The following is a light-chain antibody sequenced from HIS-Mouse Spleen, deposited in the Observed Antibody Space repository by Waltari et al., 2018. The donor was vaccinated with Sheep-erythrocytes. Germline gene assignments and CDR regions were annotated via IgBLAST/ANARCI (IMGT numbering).Light chain of an antibody. CDR2: EDS. CDR3: QAWDSSTAGV. V-gene: IGLV3-1*01. Sequence: SYELTQPPSVSVSPGQTASITCSGDKLGDKYACWYQQKPGQSPVLVIYEDSTRPPGSPGRFSGSNSGNTATLTISGTQAMDEADYYCQAWDSSTAGVFGGGTKLTVL. J-gene: IGLJ2*01. CDR1: KLGDKY.